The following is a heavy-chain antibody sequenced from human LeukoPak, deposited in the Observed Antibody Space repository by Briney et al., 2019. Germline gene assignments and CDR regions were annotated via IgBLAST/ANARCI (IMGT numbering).Heavy chain of an antibody. CDR1: GYTFTSYG. CDR3: AGEMWPAVVVVAATVSAFDY. V-gene: IGHV1-18*01. Sequence: ASVKVSCKASGYTFTSYGISWVRQAPGQGLEWMGWISAYNGNTNYAQKLQGRVSMTTVTSTTTAYMELRSLRSDDTAVYYCAGEMWPAVVVVAATVSAFDYWGQGTLVTVSS. CDR2: ISAYNGNT. J-gene: IGHJ4*02. D-gene: IGHD2-15*01.